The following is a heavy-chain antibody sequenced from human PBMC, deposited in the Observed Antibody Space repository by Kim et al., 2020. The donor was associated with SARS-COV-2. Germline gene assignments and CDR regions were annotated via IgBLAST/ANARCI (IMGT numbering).Heavy chain of an antibody. J-gene: IGHJ4*02. Sequence: SETLSLTCAVYGGSFSGYYWSWIRQPPGKGLEWIGEISHSGSTNYNPSLKSRVTISVDTSKNQFSLKLSSVTAADTAVYYCASSTGDGWGTLWGQGTLVTVSS. D-gene: IGHD7-27*01. V-gene: IGHV4-34*01. CDR3: ASSTGDGWGTL. CDR1: GGSFSGYY. CDR2: ISHSGST.